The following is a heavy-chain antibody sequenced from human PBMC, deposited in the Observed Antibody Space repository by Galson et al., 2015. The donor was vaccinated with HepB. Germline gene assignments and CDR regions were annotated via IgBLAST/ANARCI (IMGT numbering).Heavy chain of an antibody. J-gene: IGHJ5*02. CDR1: GLSLSNTRMG. CDR3: ARIAVAGLNWFDP. V-gene: IGHV2-26*01. CDR2: IFLNDEK. Sequence: PALVKPTQTLTLTCTVSGLSLSNTRMGVSWIRQPPGKALEWLGQIFLNDEKSYSTSLKSRLNIPKDTSKSQVVLTMTNMDPVDTATYYCARIAVAGLNWFDPWGQGTLVTVSS. D-gene: IGHD6-19*01.